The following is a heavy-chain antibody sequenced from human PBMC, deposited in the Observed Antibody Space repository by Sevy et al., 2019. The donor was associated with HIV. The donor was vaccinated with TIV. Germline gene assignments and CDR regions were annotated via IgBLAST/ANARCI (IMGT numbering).Heavy chain of an antibody. CDR1: GGSISSSSYY. CDR3: AGMAYDFWSGYSLVTPGWYFDL. CDR2: IYYSGST. D-gene: IGHD3-3*01. J-gene: IGHJ2*01. V-gene: IGHV4-39*01. Sequence: SESLSLTCTVSGGSISSSSYYWGWIRQPPGKGLEWIGSIYYSGSTYYNPSLTSRVTISVDTSKNQFSLKLSSVTAADTAVYYSAGMAYDFWSGYSLVTPGWYFDLWGRGTLVTVSS.